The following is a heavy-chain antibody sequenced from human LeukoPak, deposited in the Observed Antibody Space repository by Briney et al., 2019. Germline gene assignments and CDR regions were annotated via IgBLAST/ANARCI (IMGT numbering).Heavy chain of an antibody. Sequence: PSETLSLTCTVSGGSISSGSYYWSWIRQPPGKGLEWIGEINHSGSTYYIPSLRSRLTISVDTSKNHFSLKLTSVTAADTAVYYCARHSSSWSPSPDYWGQGTLVTVSS. CDR2: INHSGST. CDR1: GGSISSGSYY. J-gene: IGHJ4*02. V-gene: IGHV4-39*01. CDR3: ARHSSSWSPSPDY. D-gene: IGHD6-13*01.